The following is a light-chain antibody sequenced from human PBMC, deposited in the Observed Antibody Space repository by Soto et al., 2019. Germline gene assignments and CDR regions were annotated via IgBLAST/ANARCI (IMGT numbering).Light chain of an antibody. CDR3: QQYSKWPLT. CDR1: QSVYTT. V-gene: IGKV3-15*01. CDR2: GAS. J-gene: IGKJ4*01. Sequence: EIVLTQSPATLSVSPGGRATLSCRASQSVYTTLAWYQQKPGQPPRLLIYGASTRATGIPARFSGTGSATEFTLTISSLQSKDSAIYYCQQYSKWPLTFGGGTKVEI.